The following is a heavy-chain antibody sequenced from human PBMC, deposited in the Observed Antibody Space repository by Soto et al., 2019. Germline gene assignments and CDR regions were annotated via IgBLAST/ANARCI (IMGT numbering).Heavy chain of an antibody. CDR2: IIPIFGTA. J-gene: IGHJ5*02. V-gene: IGHV1-69*13. CDR1: GGTFSSYA. Sequence: SVKVSCKASGGTFSSYAISWVRQAPGQGLEWMGGIIPIFGTANYAQKFQGRVTITADESTSTAYMELSSPRSEDTAVYYCARPVTIFGVEKAWFDPWGQGXLVTVRS. CDR3: ARPVTIFGVEKAWFDP. D-gene: IGHD3-3*01.